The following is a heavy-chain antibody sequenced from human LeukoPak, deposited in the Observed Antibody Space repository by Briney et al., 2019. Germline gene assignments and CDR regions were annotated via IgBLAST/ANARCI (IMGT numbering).Heavy chain of an antibody. CDR3: AKRPGYSSSWYYFDS. CDR2: ISGSGGST. J-gene: IGHJ4*02. CDR1: GFTFSSYA. D-gene: IGHD6-13*01. Sequence: GGSLRLSYAASGFTFSSYAMSWVRQAPGKGLEWVSAISGSGGSTYYADSVKGRFTISRDNSKNTLYLQMNSLRAEDTAVYYCAKRPGYSSSWYYFDSWGQGTPVTVSS. V-gene: IGHV3-23*01.